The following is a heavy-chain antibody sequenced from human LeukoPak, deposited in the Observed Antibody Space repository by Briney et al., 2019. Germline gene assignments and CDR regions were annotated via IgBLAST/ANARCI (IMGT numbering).Heavy chain of an antibody. CDR3: ARELPYEEGLYYYYGMDV. V-gene: IGHV1-69*01. CDR2: IIPIFGTA. CDR1: GGTFSSYA. Sequence: PVKVSCKASGGTFSSYAISLVRQAPGQGLEWMGGIIPIFGTANYAQKFQGRVTITADESTSTAYMELSSLRSEDTAVYYCARELPYEEGLYYYYGMDVWGQGTTVTVSS. J-gene: IGHJ6*02. D-gene: IGHD2-15*01.